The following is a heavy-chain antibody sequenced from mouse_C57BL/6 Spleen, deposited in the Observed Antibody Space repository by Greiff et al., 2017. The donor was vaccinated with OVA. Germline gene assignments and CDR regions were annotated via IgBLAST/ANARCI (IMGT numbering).Heavy chain of an antibody. CDR1: GFSLSTAGMG. Sequence: QVTLKVCGPGILQSSQTLSLTCSFLGFSLSTAGMGVSWIRQPSGKCLEWLAHIYWVDDKRYNPSLKSRLTISKDTSRNQVFLKITSVNTADTATYYCAHDNPWFAYWGQGTLVTVSA. CDR2: IYWVDDK. V-gene: IGHV8-12*01. CDR3: AHDNPWFAY. D-gene: IGHD1-3*01. J-gene: IGHJ3*01.